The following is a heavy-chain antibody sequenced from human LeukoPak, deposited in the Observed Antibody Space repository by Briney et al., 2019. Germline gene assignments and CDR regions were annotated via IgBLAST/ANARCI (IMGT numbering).Heavy chain of an antibody. CDR3: ARAFWGSYFDY. V-gene: IGHV4-4*02. Sequence: SETLSLTCTVSGASISSNNWWGWVRQSPEKGLEWIGDVYHTGGIIFTPSLESRLTLSVDKSKNQFSLKLSSMTAADTAVYYCARAFWGSYFDYWGQGTLVTVSS. CDR2: VYHTGGI. J-gene: IGHJ4*02. CDR1: GASISSNNW. D-gene: IGHD2/OR15-2a*01.